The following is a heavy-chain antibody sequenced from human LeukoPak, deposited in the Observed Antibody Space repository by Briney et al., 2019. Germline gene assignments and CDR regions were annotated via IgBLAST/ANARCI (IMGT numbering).Heavy chain of an antibody. Sequence: ASVKVSCKASGYTFTSYDINWVRQATGQGLEWMGWRTPNSGNTGYAQKLKGRVTVTRNTSISTAYMAVSSLRSEDTAVYYCARAGRGSGWPNYYYSAMDVWGQGTTVTVSS. CDR3: ARAGRGSGWPNYYYSAMDV. CDR2: RTPNSGNT. V-gene: IGHV1-8*01. J-gene: IGHJ6*02. D-gene: IGHD6-19*01. CDR1: GYTFTSYD.